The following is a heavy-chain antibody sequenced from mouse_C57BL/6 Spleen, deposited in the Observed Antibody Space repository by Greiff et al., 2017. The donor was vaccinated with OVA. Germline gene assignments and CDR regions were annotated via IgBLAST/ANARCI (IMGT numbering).Heavy chain of an antibody. CDR2: IDPSDSET. V-gene: IGHV1-52*01. CDR1: GYTFTSYW. D-gene: IGHD2-3*01. Sequence: QEQLKQPGAELVRPGSSVKLSCKASGYTFTSYWMHWVKQRPIQGLEWIGNIDPSDSETHYNQKFKDKATLTVDKSSSTAYMQLSSLTSEDSAVYYCARDGYYFDYWGQGTTLTVSS. CDR3: ARDGYYFDY. J-gene: IGHJ2*01.